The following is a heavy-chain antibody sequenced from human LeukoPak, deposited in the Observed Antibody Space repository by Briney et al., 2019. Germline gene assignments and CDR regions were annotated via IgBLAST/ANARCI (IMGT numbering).Heavy chain of an antibody. CDR2: ISGSGGST. D-gene: IGHD6-19*01. V-gene: IGHV3-23*01. J-gene: IGHJ4*02. Sequence: PGGSLRLSCAASGFTFSSYAMSWVRQAPGKGLEWVSAISGSGGSTYYADSVKGRLTISRDNSKNTLYLQMNSLRAEDTAVYYCAKGDPGQWLVLIDYWGQGTLVTVSS. CDR1: GFTFSSYA. CDR3: AKGDPGQWLVLIDY.